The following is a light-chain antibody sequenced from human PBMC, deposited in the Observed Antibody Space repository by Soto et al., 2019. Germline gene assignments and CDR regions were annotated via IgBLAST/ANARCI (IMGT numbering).Light chain of an antibody. V-gene: IGKV3-20*01. CDR3: QQYGSSPPT. CDR2: GAS. Sequence: EIVLTQSPGTLSLSPGEGATLSCRASQTVSSSFLAWYQQKAGQAPRLLIYGASSRATGIPDRFSGSGSGTDFTLTITRLEPEDFAVYYCQQYGSSPPTFGPGTKVDIK. CDR1: QTVSSSF. J-gene: IGKJ3*01.